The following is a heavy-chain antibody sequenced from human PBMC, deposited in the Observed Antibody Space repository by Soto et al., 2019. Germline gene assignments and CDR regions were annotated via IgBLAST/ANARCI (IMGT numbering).Heavy chain of an antibody. Sequence: GGSLRLSCAASGFTFSSYAMSWVRQAPGKGLEWVSAISGSGGSTYYADSVKGRFTISRDNSKNTLYLQMNSLRAEDTTVYYCAKGMWELPYYFDYWGQGTLVTVSS. CDR1: GFTFSSYA. CDR2: ISGSGGST. J-gene: IGHJ4*02. CDR3: AKGMWELPYYFDY. V-gene: IGHV3-23*01. D-gene: IGHD1-26*01.